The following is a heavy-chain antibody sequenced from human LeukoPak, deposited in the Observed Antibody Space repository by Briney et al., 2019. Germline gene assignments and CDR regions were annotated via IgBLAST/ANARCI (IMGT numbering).Heavy chain of an antibody. Sequence: GGSLRLSCAASGFTFRSYGMHWVRQAPGKGLEWVAVISYDGSNKYYADPVKGRFTISRDNSKNTLYLQMNSLRAEDTAVYYCAKDLSVGATMEGRGYYFDYWGQGTLVTVSS. CDR1: GFTFRSYG. J-gene: IGHJ4*02. CDR3: AKDLSVGATMEGRGYYFDY. V-gene: IGHV3-30*18. CDR2: ISYDGSNK. D-gene: IGHD1-26*01.